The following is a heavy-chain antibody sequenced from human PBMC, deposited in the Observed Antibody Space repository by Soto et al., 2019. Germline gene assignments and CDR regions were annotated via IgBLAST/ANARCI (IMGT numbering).Heavy chain of an antibody. CDR1: GFSLTTAGAG. CDR2: IYWNDDT. D-gene: IGHD4-17*01. V-gene: IGHV2-5*01. Sequence: QITLKESGPTLVKPTQTLTLTCTFSGFSLTTAGAGVGWIRQPPGKALEWLALIYWNDDTRYSPSLKSRLTITNDTSKNQVVLTMTNMDPVETATYYCAHRGYGNYPRDNWFDPWGQGILVIVSS. J-gene: IGHJ5*02. CDR3: AHRGYGNYPRDNWFDP.